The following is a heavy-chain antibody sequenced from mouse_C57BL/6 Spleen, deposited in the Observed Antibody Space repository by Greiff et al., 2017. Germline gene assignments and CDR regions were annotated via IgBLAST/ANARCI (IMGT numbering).Heavy chain of an antibody. Sequence: QVQLKESGAELVKPGASVTMSCKASGYTFTTYPIEWMKQNHGKSLEWIGNFHPYNDDTKYDEKFKGKATLTVEKSSSTVYLELSRLTSDDSAVYYCARKTAQGIGFAYWGQGTLVTVSA. J-gene: IGHJ3*01. D-gene: IGHD3-2*02. CDR1: GYTFTTYP. CDR2: FHPYNDDT. CDR3: ARKTAQGIGFAY. V-gene: IGHV1-47*01.